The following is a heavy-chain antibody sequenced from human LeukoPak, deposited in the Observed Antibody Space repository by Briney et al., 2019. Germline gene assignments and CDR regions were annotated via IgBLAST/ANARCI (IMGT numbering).Heavy chain of an antibody. D-gene: IGHD4-17*01. V-gene: IGHV1-18*01. CDR2: INPYNGNT. Sequence: SVKVSCKASGYTFTTYGISWVRQAPGQGLEWMGWINPYNGNTNCAQKPQGRVTLTTDTSTSTGYMELRSLRSDDTAVYYCAREIYGRFDFWGQGTLVTVSS. CDR1: GYTFTTYG. J-gene: IGHJ4*02. CDR3: AREIYGRFDF.